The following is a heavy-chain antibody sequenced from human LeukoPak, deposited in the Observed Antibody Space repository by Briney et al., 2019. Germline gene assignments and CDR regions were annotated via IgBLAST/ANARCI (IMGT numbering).Heavy chain of an antibody. CDR1: GFTFSSYA. V-gene: IGHV3-7*01. J-gene: IGHJ4*02. D-gene: IGHD2-21*02. CDR3: ARDILYCGGDCFTDY. CDR2: IKQDGSEK. Sequence: GGSLRLSCAASGFTFSSYAMSWVRQAPGKGLEWVANIKQDGSEKYYVDSVKGRFTISRDNAKNSLYLQMNSLRAEDTAVYYCARDILYCGGDCFTDYWGQGTLVTVSS.